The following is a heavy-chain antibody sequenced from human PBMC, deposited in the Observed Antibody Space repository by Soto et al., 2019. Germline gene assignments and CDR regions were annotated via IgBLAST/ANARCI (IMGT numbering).Heavy chain of an antibody. J-gene: IGHJ4*02. CDR3: ARESVTYYYDSSGYVY. V-gene: IGHV3-23*01. Sequence: EVQLLESGGGLVQPGGSLRLSCAASGFTFSSYAMSWVRQAPGKGLEWVSAISGSGGSTYYADSVKGRFTISRDNSKNSLYLQMNSLRAEDTAVYYCARESVTYYYDSSGYVYWGQGTLVTVSS. CDR1: GFTFSSYA. CDR2: ISGSGGST. D-gene: IGHD3-22*01.